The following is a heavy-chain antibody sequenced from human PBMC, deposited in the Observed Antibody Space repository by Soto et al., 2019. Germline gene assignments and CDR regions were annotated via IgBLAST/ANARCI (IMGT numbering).Heavy chain of an antibody. Sequence: ASVKVSCKASGYTFSDYYIHWVRQAPGQGLQWMGCINPKSGDRRYAQMFRGWVFMTRDTSISTAYMEVSGLKSDDTAVYFCARGAEVGIELAAFNQWGQGTLVTVSS. CDR1: GYTFSDYY. J-gene: IGHJ4*02. CDR2: INPKSGDR. D-gene: IGHD2-8*02. CDR3: ARGAEVGIELAAFNQ. V-gene: IGHV1-2*04.